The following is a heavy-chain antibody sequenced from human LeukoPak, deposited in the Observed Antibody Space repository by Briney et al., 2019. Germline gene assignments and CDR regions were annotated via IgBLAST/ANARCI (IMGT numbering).Heavy chain of an antibody. CDR3: ARVAGNGDNWFDP. V-gene: IGHV4-39*01. J-gene: IGHJ5*02. CDR1: GGSIISGTYY. Sequence: SETLSLTCTVSGGSIISGTYYWGWIRQSPGRGLEWIGNFYYSGGNTYYNPSLKSRVTISVDTSKNQFSLKLTSVTAADTAVYYCARVAGNGDNWFDPWGQGTLVTVSS. D-gene: IGHD4-23*01. CDR2: FYYSGGNT.